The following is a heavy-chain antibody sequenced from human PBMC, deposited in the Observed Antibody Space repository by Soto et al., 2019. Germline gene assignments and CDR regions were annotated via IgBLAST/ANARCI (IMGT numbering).Heavy chain of an antibody. CDR3: ANNRNTAMIKEIYYYYGMDV. V-gene: IGHV3-30*18. CDR2: ISYDGSNK. Sequence: GGSLRLSCAASGFTFSSYGMHWVRQAPGKGLEWVAVISYDGSNKYYADSVKGRFTISRDNSKNTLYLQMNSLRAEDTAVYYCANNRNTAMIKEIYYYYGMDVWGQGTTVTVSS. CDR1: GFTFSSYG. J-gene: IGHJ6*02. D-gene: IGHD5-18*01.